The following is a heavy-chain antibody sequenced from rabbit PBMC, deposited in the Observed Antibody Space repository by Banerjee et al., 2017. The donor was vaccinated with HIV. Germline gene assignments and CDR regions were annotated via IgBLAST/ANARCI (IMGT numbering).Heavy chain of an antibody. D-gene: IGHD1-1*01. CDR3: VRDPYASSSGYYTNL. V-gene: IGHV1S45*01. CDR1: GFSFSSSYW. J-gene: IGHJ4*01. Sequence: QEQLVESGGGLVQPEGSLTLTCTASGFSFSSSYWICWVRQAPGKGLGWIACIYGGSSGSAHYAYRAKRGLALTSHNPQSTLSLHLNSLTTADIVPNYSVRDPYASSSGYYTNLWGPGTLVTVS. CDR2: IYGGSSGSA.